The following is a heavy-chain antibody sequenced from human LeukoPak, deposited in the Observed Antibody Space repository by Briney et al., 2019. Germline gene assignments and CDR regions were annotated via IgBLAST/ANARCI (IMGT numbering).Heavy chain of an antibody. CDR2: VYYSGTT. CDR3: AREGWGYYFDF. CDR1: GGFIISYY. Sequence: PSETLSLTCTVSGGFIISYYWSWIRQPPGKGLEWIGYVYYSGTTNYNPSLKSRVTISVDTSNNQFSLKLSSVTAADTAVYYCAREGWGYYFDFWGQGTLVTVSS. V-gene: IGHV4-59*01. J-gene: IGHJ4*02. D-gene: IGHD7-27*01.